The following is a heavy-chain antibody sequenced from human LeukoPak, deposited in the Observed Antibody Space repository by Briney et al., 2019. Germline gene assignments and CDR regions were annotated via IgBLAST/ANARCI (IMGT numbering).Heavy chain of an antibody. J-gene: IGHJ3*02. Sequence: RPGGSLRLSCAASGFTFDDSGMSWVRQAPGKGLEWVSGINWNAGSTGYADSVKGRFTISRDNAKNSVYLQMNSLRAEDTAVYYCASSRKTAQGAFDIWGQGTMVTVSS. CDR2: INWNAGST. D-gene: IGHD2-21*02. CDR3: ASSRKTAQGAFDI. CDR1: GFTFDDSG. V-gene: IGHV3-20*04.